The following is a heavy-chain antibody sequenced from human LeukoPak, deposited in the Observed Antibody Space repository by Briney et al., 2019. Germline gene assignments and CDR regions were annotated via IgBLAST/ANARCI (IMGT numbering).Heavy chain of an antibody. J-gene: IGHJ6*02. CDR3: ARILRVPAAITGYYYYGMDV. CDR1: GGTFSSYA. Sequence: SVKVSCKASGGTFSSYAISWVRQAPGQGLEWMGGIIPIFGTANYAQKFQGRVTITADESTSTAYMELSSLRSEDTAVYYCARILRVPAAITGYYYYGMDVWGQGTTVTVSS. CDR2: IIPIFGTA. V-gene: IGHV1-69*01. D-gene: IGHD2-2*02.